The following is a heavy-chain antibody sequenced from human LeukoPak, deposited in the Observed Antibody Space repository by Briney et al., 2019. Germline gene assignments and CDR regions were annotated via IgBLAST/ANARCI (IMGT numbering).Heavy chain of an antibody. CDR1: GFTFSSYA. CDR2: ISAYNDNT. J-gene: IGHJ4*02. D-gene: IGHD1-26*01. V-gene: IGHV1-18*04. Sequence: GGSLRLSCAASGFTFSSYALRWVRQAPGQGLEWMGWISAYNDNTNYAQKLQGRVTMTTDTSTSTAYMELRSLRSDDTAVYYCARESQVGAFDYWGQGTLVTVSS. CDR3: ARESQVGAFDY.